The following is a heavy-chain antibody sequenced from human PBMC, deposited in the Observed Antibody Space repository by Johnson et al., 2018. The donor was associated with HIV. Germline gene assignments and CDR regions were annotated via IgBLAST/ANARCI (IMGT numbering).Heavy chain of an antibody. CDR3: ASVRSDYSNDDAFDI. V-gene: IGHV3-20*04. CDR2: INWNGGST. CDR1: GFTFDDYG. J-gene: IGHJ3*02. D-gene: IGHD4-11*01. Sequence: VQLVESGGGVVRPGGSLRLSCAASGFTFDDYGMSWVRQAPGKGLEWVSGINWNGGSTGYADSVKGRFTISRDNSKNTLYLQMNSLRAEDTAVYYCASVRSDYSNDDAFDIWGQGTMVTVSS.